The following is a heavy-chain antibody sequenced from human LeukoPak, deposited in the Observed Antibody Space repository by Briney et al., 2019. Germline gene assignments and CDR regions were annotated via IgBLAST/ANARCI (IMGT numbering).Heavy chain of an antibody. CDR1: GFTFSRHW. CDR3: ARGMTQSEEHSKLLYCDS. Sequence: GGSLRLSCPTSGFTFSRHWMSWVRQAPGKGLEWVANIKQDGREKFYVDSVKGRFTISRDNTKNSLFLQMNSLRPEDTAVYYCARGMTQSEEHSKLLYCDSWGQGTLVTVSS. V-gene: IGHV3-7*01. D-gene: IGHD3-3*02. CDR2: IKQDGREK. J-gene: IGHJ4*02.